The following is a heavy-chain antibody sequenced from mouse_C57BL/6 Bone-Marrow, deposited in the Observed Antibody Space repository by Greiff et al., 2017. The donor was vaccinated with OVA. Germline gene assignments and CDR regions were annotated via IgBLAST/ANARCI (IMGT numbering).Heavy chain of an antibody. J-gene: IGHJ3*01. CDR3: ARGETSWFAY. Sequence: QVQLKQSGPELVKPGASVKISCKASGYAFSSSWMNWVKQRPGKGLEWIGRIYPGDGDTNYNGKFKGKATLTADKSSSTAYMQLSSLTSEDSAVYFCARGETSWFAYWGQGTLVTVSA. CDR1: GYAFSSSW. V-gene: IGHV1-82*01. CDR2: IYPGDGDT.